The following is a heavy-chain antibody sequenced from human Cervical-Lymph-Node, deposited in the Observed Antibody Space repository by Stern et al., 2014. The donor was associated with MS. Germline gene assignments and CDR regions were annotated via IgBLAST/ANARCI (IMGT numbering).Heavy chain of an antibody. CDR3: ARDTAALIDY. D-gene: IGHD6-13*01. CDR1: GFTLSLYA. V-gene: IGHV3-30*01. J-gene: IGHJ4*02. CDR2: ISDDGSKE. Sequence: VQLVESGGGVVQPGRSLRLSCAASGFTLSLYAMHWVRQAPGKGLEWVAVISDDGSKEHYADSVKGRFTISRDNSKNTLFLQMDSLRLEDTAVYYWARDTAALIDYWGQGTLVTVSA.